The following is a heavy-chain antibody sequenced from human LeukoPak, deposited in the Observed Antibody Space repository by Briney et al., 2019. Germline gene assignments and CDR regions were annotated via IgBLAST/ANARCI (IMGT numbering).Heavy chain of an antibody. CDR3: AAEYCGSGSYPSDYGMDV. V-gene: IGHV1-58*02. J-gene: IGHJ6*02. CDR1: GFTFTSSA. CDR2: IVVGSGNT. D-gene: IGHD3-10*01. Sequence: SVKVSCKASGFTFTSSAMQWVRQARGQRLEWIGWIVVGSGNTNYAQKFQERVTITRDMSTSTAYMELSSLRSEDTAVYYCAAEYCGSGSYPSDYGMDVWGQGTTVTVSS.